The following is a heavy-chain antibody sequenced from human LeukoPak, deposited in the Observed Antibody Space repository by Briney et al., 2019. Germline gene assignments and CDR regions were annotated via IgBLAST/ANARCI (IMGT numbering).Heavy chain of an antibody. CDR1: GFSLSTSGVG. CDR3: AHRRSGWYGDAFDI. D-gene: IGHD6-19*01. J-gene: IGHJ3*02. V-gene: IGHV2-5*02. Sequence: SGPTLVKTTQTLTLTCTFSGFSLSTSGVGVGWIRQPPGKALEWLALIYWDDDKRYSPSLKSRLTITKDTSKNQVVLTMTNMDPVDTATYYCAHRRSGWYGDAFDIWGQGTMVTVSS. CDR2: IYWDDDK.